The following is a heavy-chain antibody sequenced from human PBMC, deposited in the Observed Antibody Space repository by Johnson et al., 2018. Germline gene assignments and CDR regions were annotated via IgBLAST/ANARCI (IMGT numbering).Heavy chain of an antibody. CDR1: EFTFGDNA. CDR2: IRNKDYGGTT. D-gene: IGHD3-10*01. V-gene: IGHV3-49*05. J-gene: IGHJ6*02. Sequence: VQLVQSGGGLVKPGRSLRLSCTASEFTFGDNAMSWFRQAPGKGLEWVGFIRNKDYGGTTEYAASVKGRFTISTADSKSIAYLQMSSLKTEDKAVYYCARAGSGSYSFYYGMDVWGQGTTVTVSS. CDR3: ARAGSGSYSFYYGMDV.